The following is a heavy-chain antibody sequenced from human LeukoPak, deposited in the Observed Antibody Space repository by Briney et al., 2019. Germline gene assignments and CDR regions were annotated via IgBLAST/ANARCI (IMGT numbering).Heavy chain of an antibody. J-gene: IGHJ4*02. D-gene: IGHD3-9*01. V-gene: IGHV1-2*02. CDR2: INPSGGRT. CDR3: ARDPILTGYYWPYYFDY. CDR1: GYTFSNYY. Sequence: GASVKVSCKASGYTFSNYYVHWVRQAPGQGLEWMGKINPSGGRTVYAQKFQGRVTMTRDTSITTAYMELSRLRSDDTALYYCARDPILTGYYWPYYFDYWGQGTLVTVSS.